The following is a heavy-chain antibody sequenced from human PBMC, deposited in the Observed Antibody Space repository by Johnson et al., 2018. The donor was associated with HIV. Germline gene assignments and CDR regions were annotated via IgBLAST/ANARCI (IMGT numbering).Heavy chain of an antibody. CDR1: GFTFDDYG. D-gene: IGHD5-18*01. CDR3: ARDRVVTVDTAMGYDAFDI. V-gene: IGHV3-20*04. CDR2: INWNGGST. Sequence: VQLVESGGGVVRPGGSLRLSCAASGFTFDDYGMSWVRQAPGKGLEWVSGINWNGGSTGYADSVKGRFTISRDNAKNSLYLQMNSLRAEETALYYCARDRVVTVDTAMGYDAFDIWGQGTMVTVSS. J-gene: IGHJ3*02.